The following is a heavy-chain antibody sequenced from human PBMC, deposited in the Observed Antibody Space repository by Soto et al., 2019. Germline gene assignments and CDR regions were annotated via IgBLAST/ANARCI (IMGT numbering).Heavy chain of an antibody. V-gene: IGHV4-39*01. D-gene: IGHD3-9*01. J-gene: IGHJ4*02. CDR2: VYYSGIT. CDR1: GDSVNSNNVY. Sequence: SETLSLTCTVSGDSVNSNNVYWGWVRQPPGRRLEFIGNVYYSGITYYNPAFESRVTISVDTSKNQFSLRLTSVTAADTAVYYCARGPFRRGTGYSNFDYWGQGTLVTVSS. CDR3: ARGPFRRGTGYSNFDY.